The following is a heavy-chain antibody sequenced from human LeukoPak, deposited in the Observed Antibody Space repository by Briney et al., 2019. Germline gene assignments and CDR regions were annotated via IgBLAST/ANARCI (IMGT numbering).Heavy chain of an antibody. J-gene: IGHJ6*03. CDR3: ARDKGVVVPAATPGTYYYYYYMDV. D-gene: IGHD2-2*02. Sequence: TLSLTCTVSAGSSSSGSYFGSWIRQPAGKGLEWIGRIYSSGSTNYNPSLKSRVTISVDTSKNQFSLKLSSVTAADTAVYYCARDKGVVVPAATPGTYYYYYYMDVWGKGTTVTVSS. V-gene: IGHV4-61*02. CDR1: AGSSSSGSYF. CDR2: IYSSGST.